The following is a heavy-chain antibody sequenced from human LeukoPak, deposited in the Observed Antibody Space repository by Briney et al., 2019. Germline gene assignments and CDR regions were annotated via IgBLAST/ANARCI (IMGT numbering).Heavy chain of an antibody. CDR3: ARDGRSGGSVDY. V-gene: IGHV4-34*01. CDR1: GGSFSGYY. CDR2: INHSGST. D-gene: IGHD1-1*01. Sequence: KPSETLSLTCAVYGGSFSGYYWSWIRQPPGKGLEWIGEINHSGSTNYNPSLKSRVTISVDTSKNQFSLKLSSVTAADTAVYYCARDGRSGGSVDYWGQGTLVTVSS. J-gene: IGHJ4*02.